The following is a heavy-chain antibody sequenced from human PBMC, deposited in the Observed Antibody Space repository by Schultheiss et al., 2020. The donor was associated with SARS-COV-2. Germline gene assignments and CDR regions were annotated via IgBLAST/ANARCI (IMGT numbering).Heavy chain of an antibody. D-gene: IGHD6-19*01. CDR3: AKVPRVYSSGWLV. Sequence: GGSLRLSCAASGFTFSSYDMHWVRQATGKGLEWVSAISGSGGSTYYADSVKGRFTISRDNSKNTLYLQMNSLRAEDTAVYYCAKVPRVYSSGWLVWGQGTLVTVSS. J-gene: IGHJ4*02. CDR1: GFTFSSYD. V-gene: IGHV3-23*01. CDR2: ISGSGGST.